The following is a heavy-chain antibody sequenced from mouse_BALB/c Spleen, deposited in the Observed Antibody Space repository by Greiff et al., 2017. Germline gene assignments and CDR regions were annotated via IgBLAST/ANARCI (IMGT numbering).Heavy chain of an antibody. D-gene: IGHD2-14*01. CDR3: ARQVRPDWYFDV. CDR2: IYPGDGDT. CDR1: GYAFSSYW. V-gene: IGHV1-80*01. Sequence: VQLQQSGAELVRPGSSVKISCKASGYAFSSYWMNWVKQRPGQGLEWIGQIYPGDGDTNYNGKFKGKATLTADKSSSTAYMQLSSLTSEDSAVYFCARQVRPDWYFDVWGAGTTVTVSS. J-gene: IGHJ1*01.